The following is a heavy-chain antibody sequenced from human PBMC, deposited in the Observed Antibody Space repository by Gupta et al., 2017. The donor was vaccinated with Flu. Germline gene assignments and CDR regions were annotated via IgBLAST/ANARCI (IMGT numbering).Heavy chain of an antibody. Sequence: QVQLVASGGGVVQPGRSLRLPCAASGFTFSIYGMPWFRQAPGKGREWVAVIWYDGSNKYYADSVKGRFTISRDNSKNTLYLQMNSLRAEDTAVYYCAREYSYIVNWFDPWGQGTLVTVSS. CDR1: GFTFSIYG. V-gene: IGHV3-33*01. D-gene: IGHD2-15*01. J-gene: IGHJ5*02. CDR2: IWYDGSNK. CDR3: AREYSYIVNWFDP.